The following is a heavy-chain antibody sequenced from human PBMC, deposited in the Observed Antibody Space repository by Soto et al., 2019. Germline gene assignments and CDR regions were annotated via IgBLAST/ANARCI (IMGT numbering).Heavy chain of an antibody. D-gene: IGHD6-13*01. CDR2: ILYDGSNQ. Sequence: QVQLVESGGGVVQPGRSLRLSCAASGFTFSSYAMHWVRQAPGKGLEGVAAILYDGSNQYYADAVKGRFTISRDNSKNTLYLQMNSLRVEDTAVYYCAKEGRVGYSTRIFRRDNWFDPWGQGTPVTVSS. CDR1: GFTFSSYA. J-gene: IGHJ5*02. CDR3: AKEGRVGYSTRIFRRDNWFDP. V-gene: IGHV3-33*06.